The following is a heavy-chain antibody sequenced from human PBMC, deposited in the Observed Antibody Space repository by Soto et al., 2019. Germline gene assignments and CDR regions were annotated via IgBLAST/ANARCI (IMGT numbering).Heavy chain of an antibody. Sequence: SVKVSCKASGFTFTSSAVQWVRQARGQRLEWIGWIVVGSGNTNYAQKFQERVTITRDMSTSTAYMELSSLRSEDTAVYYCAAEYRIPQYDFGYWGQGTLVTVSS. V-gene: IGHV1-58*01. CDR1: GFTFTSSA. D-gene: IGHD3-3*01. J-gene: IGHJ4*02. CDR3: AAEYRIPQYDFGY. CDR2: IVVGSGNT.